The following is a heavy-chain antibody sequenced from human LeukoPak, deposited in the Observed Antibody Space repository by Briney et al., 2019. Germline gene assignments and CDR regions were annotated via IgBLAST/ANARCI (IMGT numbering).Heavy chain of an antibody. CDR1: GFTFSSYA. J-gene: IGHJ4*02. CDR3: ARVPYMWCGGDCYYFDY. D-gene: IGHD2-21*02. V-gene: IGHV3-30-3*01. Sequence: GRSLRLSCAASGFTFSSYAMHWVRQAPGKGLEWVAVISYDGSNKYYADSVKGRFTISRDNSKNTLYLQMNSLRAEDTAVYYCARVPYMWCGGDCYYFDYWGQGTLVTVSS. CDR2: ISYDGSNK.